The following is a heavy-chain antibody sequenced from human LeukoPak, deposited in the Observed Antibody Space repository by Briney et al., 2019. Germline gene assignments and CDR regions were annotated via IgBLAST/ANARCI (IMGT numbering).Heavy chain of an antibody. D-gene: IGHD3-16*01. V-gene: IGHV3-74*01. J-gene: IGHJ4*02. CDR2: IVNDGSTT. CDR1: GFTLSNYW. CDR3: VRDNGGEHS. Sequence: GSLRLSCAASGFTLSNYWMHWVRQAPGQGLVWVSRIVNDGSTTYADSVKGRFTISRDNAKNTLYLQTNSLRADDTAVYFCVRDNGGEHSWGQGALVTVSS.